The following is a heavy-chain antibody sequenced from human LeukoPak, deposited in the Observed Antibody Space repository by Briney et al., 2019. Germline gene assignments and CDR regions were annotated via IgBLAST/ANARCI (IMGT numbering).Heavy chain of an antibody. J-gene: IGHJ6*03. Sequence: GESLKISCKGSGYSFTSYWIGWVRQMPGKGPEWMGIIYPGDSDTRYSPSFQGQVTISADKSISTAYLQWSSLKASDTAMYYCARLSLSMVRGVPYYYMDVWGKGTTVTISS. D-gene: IGHD3-10*01. CDR3: ARLSLSMVRGVPYYYMDV. CDR2: IYPGDSDT. V-gene: IGHV5-51*01. CDR1: GYSFTSYW.